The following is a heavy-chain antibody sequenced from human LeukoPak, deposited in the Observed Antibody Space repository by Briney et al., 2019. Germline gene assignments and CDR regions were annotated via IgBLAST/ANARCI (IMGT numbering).Heavy chain of an antibody. CDR3: AKDIGSYYDY. CDR1: GFTFSSNG. V-gene: IGHV3-30*02. Sequence: GGSLRLSCPASGFTFSSNGMHWVRQAPGKGLEWVTFIQYDGSKKYYADSVKGRFTISRDNSKNTLHLEMNSLRAEDTAVYYCAKDIGSYYDYWGQGILVTVSS. J-gene: IGHJ4*02. D-gene: IGHD3-10*01. CDR2: IQYDGSKK.